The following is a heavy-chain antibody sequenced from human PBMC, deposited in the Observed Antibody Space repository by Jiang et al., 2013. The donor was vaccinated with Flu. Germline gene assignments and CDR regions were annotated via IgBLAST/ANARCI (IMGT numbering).Heavy chain of an antibody. V-gene: IGHV4-59*01. J-gene: IGHJ5*02. CDR3: ARILRYFSAWFDP. CDR1: GGSISSYY. CDR2: IYYSGST. Sequence: GLVKPSETLSLTCTVSGGSISSYYWSWIRQPPGKGLEWIGYIYYSGSTNYNPSLKSRVTISVDTSKNQFSLKLSSVTAADTAVYYCARILRYFSAWFDPWGQGTLVTVSS. D-gene: IGHD3-9*01.